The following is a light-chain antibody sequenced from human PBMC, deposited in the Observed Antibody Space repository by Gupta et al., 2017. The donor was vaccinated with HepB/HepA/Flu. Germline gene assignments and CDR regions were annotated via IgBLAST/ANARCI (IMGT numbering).Light chain of an antibody. V-gene: IGLV2-14*03. CDR3: CSYADSYTYV. CDR1: SSDVGSHNS. J-gene: IGLJ1*01. CDR2: DVS. Sequence: QSALTQPASVSGSPGQSITISRTRTSSDVGSHNSVSWYQQHPGKAPKFLIYDVSNRPSGVSYRFSGSKSGNTASLTVSGLQAEDEAYYYCCSYADSYTYVFGTGTKVTVL.